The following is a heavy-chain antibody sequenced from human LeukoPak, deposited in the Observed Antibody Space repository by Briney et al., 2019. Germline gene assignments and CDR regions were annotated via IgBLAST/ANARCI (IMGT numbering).Heavy chain of an antibody. J-gene: IGHJ4*02. CDR3: ARKFLKREKGASSTSPNWNYAIDY. D-gene: IGHD1-7*01. CDR1: GFTFSSYS. CDR2: ISSSSSCI. V-gene: IGHV3-21*01. Sequence: PGGSLRLSCAASGFTFSSYSMNWVRQAPGKGLEWVSSISSSSSCIYYADSVKGRFTISRDNAKNSLYLQMNSLRAEDTAVYYCARKFLKREKGASSTSPNWNYAIDYWGQGTLVTVSS.